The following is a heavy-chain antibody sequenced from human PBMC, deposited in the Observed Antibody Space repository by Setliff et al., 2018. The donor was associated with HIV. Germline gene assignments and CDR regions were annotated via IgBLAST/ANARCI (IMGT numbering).Heavy chain of an antibody. CDR2: ISYSGST. D-gene: IGHD3-22*01. CDR3: ARTPEDYDQYFFDR. CDR1: GGSFSDYS. Sequence: SETLSLTCAVYGGSFSDYSWSWIRQPPGKGLEWIGEISYSGSTNYNPSLKSRVTISVDTSKNQFSLTLNSVTAADTAVYYCARTPEDYDQYFFDRWGQGTLVTVSS. J-gene: IGHJ4*02. V-gene: IGHV4-34*01.